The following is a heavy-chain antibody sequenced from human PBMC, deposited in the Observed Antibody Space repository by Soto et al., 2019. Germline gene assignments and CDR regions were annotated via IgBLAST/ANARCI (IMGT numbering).Heavy chain of an antibody. J-gene: IGHJ6*02. Sequence: QVQLVQSGAEVKKPGSSVKVSCKASGGTFSSYAISWVRQAPGQGLEWMGGIIPISGTANYAQKFQGRVTITADESTSTAYMERSSLRSEDTAVYYCARSQGISTSLEIYYYYYYGMDVWGQGTTVTVSS. CDR2: IIPISGTA. D-gene: IGHD2-2*01. CDR1: GGTFSSYA. V-gene: IGHV1-69*01. CDR3: ARSQGISTSLEIYYYYYYGMDV.